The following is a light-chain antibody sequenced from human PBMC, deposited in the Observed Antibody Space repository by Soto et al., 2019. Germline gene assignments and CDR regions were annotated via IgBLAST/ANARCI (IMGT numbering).Light chain of an antibody. CDR2: RNN. Sequence: QSVLTQPPSASGTSGQRVTISCSGSSSNIGSNYVYWYQQLPGTAPKLLISRNNQRPSGVPDRFSGSKSGTSASLAISGLRSEDEADYYCAAWDDSLKVFGTGTKLTVL. V-gene: IGLV1-47*01. J-gene: IGLJ1*01. CDR3: AAWDDSLKV. CDR1: SSNIGSNY.